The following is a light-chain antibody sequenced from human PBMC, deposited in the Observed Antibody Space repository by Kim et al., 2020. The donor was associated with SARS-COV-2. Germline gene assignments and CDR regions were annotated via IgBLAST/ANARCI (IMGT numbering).Light chain of an antibody. CDR2: GNT. CDR3: QSFDSRLRGVV. Sequence: QKTVMYCIGGSSNLGTCFEVNWYQQIPGRVPKLLIYGNTNRPSGVPDRFSGYKSDTSAALAITGLQPEDEADYCQSFDSRLRGVVFGGGTKVTVL. V-gene: IGLV1-40*01. J-gene: IGLJ2*01. CDR1: SSNLGTCFE.